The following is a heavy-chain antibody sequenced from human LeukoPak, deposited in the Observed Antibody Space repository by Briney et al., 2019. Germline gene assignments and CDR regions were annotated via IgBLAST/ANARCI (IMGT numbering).Heavy chain of an antibody. D-gene: IGHD5-18*01. CDR3: AREGYSYGYFVLPDRSAAFDI. CDR2: IYYSGST. CDR1: GGSISSGGYY. J-gene: IGHJ3*02. Sequence: SQTLSLTCTVSGGSISSGGYYWSWIRQHPGQGLEWIGYIYYSGSTYYNPSLKSRVTISVDTSKNQFSLKLSSMTAADTAVYYCAREGYSYGYFVLPDRSAAFDIWGQGTMVTVSS. V-gene: IGHV4-31*03.